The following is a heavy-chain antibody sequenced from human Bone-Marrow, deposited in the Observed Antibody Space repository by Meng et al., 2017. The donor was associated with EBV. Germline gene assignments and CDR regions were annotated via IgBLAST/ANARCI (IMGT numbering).Heavy chain of an antibody. D-gene: IGHD3-22*01. Sequence: QLQLQESGSGLVKPSQTLSLTCAVSGGLISNGGYAWSWIRQPPGKGLEWIGYILHTGTTYYNPSLKSRLTISVDTSKNQFSLKLSSVTAADTAVYYCARAGYYYDSSGYYYWYFDIWGRGTLVTVSS. J-gene: IGHJ2*01. V-gene: IGHV4-30-2*05. CDR1: GGLISNGGYA. CDR3: ARAGYYYDSSGYYYWYFDI. CDR2: ILHTGTT.